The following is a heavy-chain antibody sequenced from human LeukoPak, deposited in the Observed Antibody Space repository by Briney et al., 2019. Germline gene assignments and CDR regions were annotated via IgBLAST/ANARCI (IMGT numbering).Heavy chain of an antibody. CDR3: ATGRAGIAVAGTFDY. CDR2: IIPIFGTA. D-gene: IGHD6-19*01. CDR1: GGTFSSYA. V-gene: IGHV1-69*06. Sequence: ASVKVSCKASGGTFSSYAISWVRQAPGQGLEWMGGIIPIFGTANYAQKFQGRVTMTEDTSTDTAYMELSSLRSEDTAVYYCATGRAGIAVAGTFDYWGQGTLVTVSS. J-gene: IGHJ4*02.